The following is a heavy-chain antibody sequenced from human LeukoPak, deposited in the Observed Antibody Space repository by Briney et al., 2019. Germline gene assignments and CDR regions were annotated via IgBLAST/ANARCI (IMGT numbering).Heavy chain of an antibody. D-gene: IGHD2-2*01. CDR1: GFSFSSCA. CDR3: AKPKDTAVGRYFDY. Sequence: GGSLRLSCAASGFSFSSCAMSWVRQAPGKGPQWVSGVSDDGNSRYYADSVKGRFTISRDNSKNTLYLQMNSLRAEDTAVYYCAKPKDTAVGRYFDYWGQGTLVTVSS. V-gene: IGHV3-23*01. CDR2: VSDDGNSR. J-gene: IGHJ4*02.